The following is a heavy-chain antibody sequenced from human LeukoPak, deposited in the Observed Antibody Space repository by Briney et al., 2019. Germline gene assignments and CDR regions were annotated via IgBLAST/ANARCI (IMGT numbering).Heavy chain of an antibody. Sequence: GGSLRLSCAASGFTFTNAWMSWVRQAPGKGLEWVGRIKRKTDGGTTDYAEPVKGRFTISRDDSKNTLYLQMNSLKTEDTAVYYCTTGYYYDSSGYYSWGQGTLVTVSS. CDR3: TTGYYYDSSGYYS. CDR2: IKRKTDGGTT. D-gene: IGHD3-22*01. V-gene: IGHV3-15*01. CDR1: GFTFTNAW. J-gene: IGHJ1*01.